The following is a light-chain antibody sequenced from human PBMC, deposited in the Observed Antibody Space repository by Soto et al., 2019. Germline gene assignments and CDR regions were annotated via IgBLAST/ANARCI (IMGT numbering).Light chain of an antibody. CDR1: SSDVGGYNY. CDR2: DVT. J-gene: IGLJ1*01. CDR3: SSYTTSNTRQIV. Sequence: QSVLTQPASVSGSPGQSITISCTGTSSDVGGYNYVSWYQHHPGKAPKLIIYDVTNRPSGVSNPFSGSESGNTASLTISGLQPEDEADYYCSSYTTSNTRQIVFGTGTKVNVL. V-gene: IGLV2-14*03.